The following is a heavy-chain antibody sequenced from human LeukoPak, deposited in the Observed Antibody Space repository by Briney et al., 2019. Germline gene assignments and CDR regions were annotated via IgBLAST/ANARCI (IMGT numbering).Heavy chain of an antibody. CDR1: GFTFSGYY. V-gene: IGHV3-11*04. J-gene: IGHJ4*02. Sequence: GGSLRLSCAASGFTFSGYYMSWIRQAPGEGLEWVSYIGSSGTTIYYADSVKGRFTISRDNARNSLYLQMNSLRAEDTAVYYCARAQLTTVTLGYYFDYWGQGTLVTVSS. CDR3: ARAQLTTVTLGYYFDY. CDR2: IGSSGTTI. D-gene: IGHD4-17*01.